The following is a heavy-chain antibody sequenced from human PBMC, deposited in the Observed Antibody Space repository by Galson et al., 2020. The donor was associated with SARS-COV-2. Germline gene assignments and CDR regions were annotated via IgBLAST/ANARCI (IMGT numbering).Heavy chain of an antibody. J-gene: IGHJ3*02. Sequence: TGGSLRLSCAASGFTFSSYAMHWVRQAPGKGLEWVEVISYDGSNKYYADSVKGRFTISRENSKKTLYLQMNSLRAEDTAVYYCARDYPVLSGVVTAPGAFDIWGQGTMVTVAS. CDR1: GFTFSSYA. CDR2: ISYDGSNK. CDR3: ARDYPVLSGVVTAPGAFDI. V-gene: IGHV3-30-3*01. D-gene: IGHD2-21*02.